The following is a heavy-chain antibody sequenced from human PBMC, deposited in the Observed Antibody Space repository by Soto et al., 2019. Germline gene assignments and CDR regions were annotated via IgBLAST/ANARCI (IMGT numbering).Heavy chain of an antibody. Sequence: QVQLQESGPGLVKPSQTLSLTCSVSGDYIHVGGYYWTWNRQRPGQGLEWMGYIYYTGKTYYNPSLESRLTMSVDRSKNQFSLRLTSVTAADTAVYFCGRDLTSNANCIDPWGQGTLVTVSS. V-gene: IGHV4-30-4*01. CDR1: GDYIHVGGYY. CDR3: GRDLTSNANCIDP. CDR2: IYYTGKT. J-gene: IGHJ5*02. D-gene: IGHD2-2*01.